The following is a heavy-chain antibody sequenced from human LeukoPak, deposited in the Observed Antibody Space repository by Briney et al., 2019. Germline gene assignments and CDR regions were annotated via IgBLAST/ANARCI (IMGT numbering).Heavy chain of an antibody. Sequence: GGSLRLSCAASGFTFSSYGMHWVRQAPGKGLEWVAFIRYDGSNKYYADSVKGRFTISRDNSKNTLYLQMNSLRAEDTAVYYCAKDRYYSGSGTHYMDVWGKGTTVTISS. CDR1: GFTFSSYG. CDR3: AKDRYYSGSGTHYMDV. J-gene: IGHJ6*03. CDR2: IRYDGSNK. D-gene: IGHD3-10*01. V-gene: IGHV3-30*02.